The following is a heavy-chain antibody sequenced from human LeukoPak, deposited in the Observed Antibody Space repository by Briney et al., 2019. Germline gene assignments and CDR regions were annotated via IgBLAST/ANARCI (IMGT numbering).Heavy chain of an antibody. J-gene: IGHJ5*02. D-gene: IGHD2-2*02. V-gene: IGHV4-59*01. CDR2: IYYSGST. Sequence: SETLSLTCTVSGGSISSYYWSWIRQPPGKGLEWIGYIYYSGSTNYNPSLKSRVTISVDTSKNQFSLKLSSVTAADTAVYYCARAFAINRHTSSFDPWGQGTLVTVSS. CDR3: ARAFAINRHTSSFDP. CDR1: GGSISSYY.